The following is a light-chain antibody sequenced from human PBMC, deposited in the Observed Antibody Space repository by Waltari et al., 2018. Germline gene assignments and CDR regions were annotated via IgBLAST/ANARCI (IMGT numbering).Light chain of an antibody. CDR3: CSYGGRTTI. CDR1: SNNFGNYYL. J-gene: IGLJ2*01. V-gene: IGLV2-23*01. Sequence: QSALTQPASVSGSPGQSITIPCTGGSNNFGNYYLISWYQQHPGKAPKLVIFEGSKRPSGVADRFSGSHSDSSASLTISGRQAEDEADYYCCSYGGRTTIFGGGTRLTVL. CDR2: EGS.